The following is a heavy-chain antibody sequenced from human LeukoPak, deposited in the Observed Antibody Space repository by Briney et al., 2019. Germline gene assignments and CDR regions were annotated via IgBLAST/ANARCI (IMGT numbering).Heavy chain of an antibody. J-gene: IGHJ4*02. CDR2: ITANGGST. CDR3: ARDSGSYLQPTDY. V-gene: IGHV3-23*01. Sequence: PGGSLRLSCAASGFTFSTYAMTWVRQAPGKGLEWVSSITANGGSTYYADSVKGRFTISRGNSKNTLYLQMNSLRADDTAVYHCARDSGSYLQPTDYWGQGTLVTASS. D-gene: IGHD1-26*01. CDR1: GFTFSTYA.